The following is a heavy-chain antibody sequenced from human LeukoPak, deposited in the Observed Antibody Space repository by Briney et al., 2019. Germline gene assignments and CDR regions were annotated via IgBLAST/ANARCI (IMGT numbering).Heavy chain of an antibody. D-gene: IGHD6-13*01. CDR2: IYTSGST. V-gene: IGHV4-61*02. CDR1: GGSISSGSYY. Sequence: SQTLSLTCTVSGGSISSGSYYWSWIRQPAGKGLEWIGRIYTSGSTNYNPSLKSRVTISVDTSKNQFSLKLSSVTAADTAVYYCARGAAAGREPSYYFDYWGQGTLVTVSS. J-gene: IGHJ4*02. CDR3: ARGAAAGREPSYYFDY.